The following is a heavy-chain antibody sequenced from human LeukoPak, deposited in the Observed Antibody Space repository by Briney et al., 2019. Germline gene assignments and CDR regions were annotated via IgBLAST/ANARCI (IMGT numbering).Heavy chain of an antibody. V-gene: IGHV3-33*08. CDR2: IWYDGSNK. D-gene: IGHD5-24*01. CDR1: GFTFSSYG. Sequence: PGGSLRLSCVASGFTFSSYGMHWVRQAPGKGLEWVAVIWYDGSNKYYADSVKGRFTISRDNSKNTLYLQMNSLRAEDTTVYYCARSRRDNYYYYYGMDVWGQGTTVTVSS. CDR3: ARSRRDNYYYYYGMDV. J-gene: IGHJ6*02.